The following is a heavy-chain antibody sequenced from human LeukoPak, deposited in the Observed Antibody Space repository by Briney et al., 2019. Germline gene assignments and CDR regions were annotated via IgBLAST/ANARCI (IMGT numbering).Heavy chain of an antibody. Sequence: GGSLRLSCTASGFIFSTYWMSWVRQAPGKGLEWVANINQDGTETHYVDSVKGRFTISRDNAKNSLHLQMNSLRAEDTAVYYCARRYFDYWGQGTLVTVSS. V-gene: IGHV3-7*02. CDR2: INQDGTET. CDR3: ARRYFDY. CDR1: GFIFSTYW. J-gene: IGHJ4*02.